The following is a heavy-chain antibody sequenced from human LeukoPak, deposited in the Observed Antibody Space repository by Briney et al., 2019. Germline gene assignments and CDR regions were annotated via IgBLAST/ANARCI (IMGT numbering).Heavy chain of an antibody. CDR3: TKDAGPFYDWFDP. D-gene: IGHD2/OR15-2a*01. V-gene: IGHV3-23*01. Sequence: GGSLRLSCAASGFSFSRCGMAWFRQIPGKGLEWVSTINDNSRNTHYADSVKARFTISGDNSKNTPYLEMHSLRVEDTALYYCTKDAGPFYDWFDPWGPGTRVTVS. CDR2: INDNSRNT. J-gene: IGHJ5*02. CDR1: GFSFSRCG.